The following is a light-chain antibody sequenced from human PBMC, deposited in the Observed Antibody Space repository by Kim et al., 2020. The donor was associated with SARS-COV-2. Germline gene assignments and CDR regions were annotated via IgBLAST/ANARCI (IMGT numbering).Light chain of an antibody. V-gene: IGLV1-47*01. CDR3: AAWDDSLSGWV. J-gene: IGLJ3*02. CDR1: DANIGSNY. Sequence: GHSVAIARSANDANIGSNYVYWYQHLPGTAPKPLIYRNNQRPSGVPDRFSGSKSGTSASLAISGLRSEDEADYYCAAWDDSLSGWVFGGGTKLTVL. CDR2: RNN.